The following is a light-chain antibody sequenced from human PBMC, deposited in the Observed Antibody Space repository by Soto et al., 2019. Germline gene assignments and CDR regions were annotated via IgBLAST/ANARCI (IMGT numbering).Light chain of an antibody. CDR3: RQYNSDPWT. CDR1: QSISSW. Sequence: DIQMTQSPSTLSASVGDRVTITCRASQSISSWLAWYQQKPGKAPNLLIYKASSLESGVPSRFSGSGSGTEFTLTISSLQPDDLATYYCRQYNSDPWTFGQGTKVEIK. V-gene: IGKV1-5*03. J-gene: IGKJ1*01. CDR2: KAS.